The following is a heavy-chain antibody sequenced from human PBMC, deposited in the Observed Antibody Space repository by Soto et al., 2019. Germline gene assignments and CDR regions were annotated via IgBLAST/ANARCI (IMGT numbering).Heavy chain of an antibody. D-gene: IGHD2-21*02. Sequence: EVQLVESGGGLVQPGGSLRLSCAASGFTVSSIYMSWVRQAPGKGLEWVSSXXXXGSTRYADSVKGRFTISRDNSKNTXXXXXXXXXXXXXXXXXXXXXDWYSWGQGTLVTVSS. V-gene: IGHV3-66*01. CDR1: GFTVSSIY. CDR2: XXXXGST. J-gene: IGHJ5*02. CDR3: XXXDWYS.